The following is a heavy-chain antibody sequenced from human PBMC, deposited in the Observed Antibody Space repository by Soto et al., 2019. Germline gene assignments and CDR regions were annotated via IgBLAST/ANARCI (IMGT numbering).Heavy chain of an antibody. V-gene: IGHV2-5*02. Sequence: QITLTESGPTLVKPTQTLTLTCTFSGISLTNSGVGVSWIRQPPGKALEWLAVIYWDDAKHFSPSQKSRLTITKDTSKNQVVLTMTNMDSVDTATYFCAQMDFDLYGMDGWGQGTTVIVSS. CDR1: GISLTNSGVG. D-gene: IGHD3-9*01. CDR3: AQMDFDLYGMDG. J-gene: IGHJ6*02. CDR2: IYWDDAK.